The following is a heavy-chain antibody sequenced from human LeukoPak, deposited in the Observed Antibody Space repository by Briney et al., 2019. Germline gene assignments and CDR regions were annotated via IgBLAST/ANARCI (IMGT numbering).Heavy chain of an antibody. CDR2: IRYDGSNK. D-gene: IGHD6-13*01. CDR1: GFTFSSYG. V-gene: IGHV3-30*02. J-gene: IGHJ4*01. CDR3: AKDGGIAAEHTLLPWY. Sequence: GGSLRLSCAASGFTFSSYGMHWVRQAPGKGLEWVAFIRYDGSNKYYADSVKGRFTISRDNSKNTLYLQMNSLRAEDTAVYYCAKDGGIAAEHTLLPWYWGHGTLVTVSS.